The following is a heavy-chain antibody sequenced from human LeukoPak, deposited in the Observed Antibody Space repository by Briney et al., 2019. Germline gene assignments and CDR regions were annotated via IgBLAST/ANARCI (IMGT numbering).Heavy chain of an antibody. V-gene: IGHV3-23*01. CDR2: ISGNGGST. D-gene: IGHD6-13*01. CDR3: VKSLGDSRWYGASDT. CDR1: GFTFSSHG. Sequence: GGSLRLSCTGSGFTFSSHGLTWVRQAPGKGLEWVASISGNGGSTFYADSLRGQFTISKDNSRDMMYLQMNNLRAEDTAVYYCVKSLGDSRWYGASDTWGQGTMLTVSS. J-gene: IGHJ3*02.